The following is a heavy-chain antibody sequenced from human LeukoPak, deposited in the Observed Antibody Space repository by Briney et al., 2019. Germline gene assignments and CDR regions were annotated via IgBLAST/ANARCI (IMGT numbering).Heavy chain of an antibody. D-gene: IGHD3-3*01. V-gene: IGHV3-11*04. J-gene: IGHJ4*02. CDR1: GFTFSDYY. CDR2: ITSNGNSV. CDR3: ARAGVDTSGYYYQGFDY. Sequence: GGSLRLSCAASGFTFSDYYMGWIRQAPGKGLEWVSYITSNGNSVYYAASVKGRFTISRDNAKNSLYLQVNSLTAEDTAVYYCARAGVDTSGYYYQGFDYWGQGTLVTVSS.